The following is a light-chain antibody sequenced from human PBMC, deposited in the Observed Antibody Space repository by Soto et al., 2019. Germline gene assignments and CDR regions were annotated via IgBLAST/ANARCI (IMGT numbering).Light chain of an antibody. CDR1: QTINNK. J-gene: IGKJ2*01. V-gene: IGKV1-5*01. CDR3: EQYDTDFRYT. CDR2: DGY. Sequence: DIQMTQSPSTLSASVGDRVTITCRASQTINNKLAWYQKKPGKAPKLLIYDGYTLESGVPSRFSGSGSGTEFTLTIRSFLPDYVGNCYCEQYDTDFRYTFGQGTKLDIK.